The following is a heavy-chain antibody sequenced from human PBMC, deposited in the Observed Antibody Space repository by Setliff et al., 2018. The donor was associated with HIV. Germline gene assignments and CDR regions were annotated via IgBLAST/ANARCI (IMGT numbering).Heavy chain of an antibody. CDR1: GGTFSSYA. D-gene: IGHD3-22*01. V-gene: IGHV1-18*01. J-gene: IGHJ5*02. CDR3: ARERPGDHYESTGYQLADWFDP. Sequence: ASVKVSCKASGGTFSSYAISWVRQAPGQGLEWMGWISAYTANTNYAQNLQGRVTLTTDTSTSTAYMEVSSLRSEDTAVYYCARERPGDHYESTGYQLADWFDPWGQGTLVTVSS. CDR2: ISAYTANT.